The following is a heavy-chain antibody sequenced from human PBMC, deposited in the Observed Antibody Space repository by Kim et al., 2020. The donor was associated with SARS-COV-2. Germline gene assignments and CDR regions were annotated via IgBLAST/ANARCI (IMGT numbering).Heavy chain of an antibody. D-gene: IGHD2-2*02. V-gene: IGHV4-34*01. CDR2: INHYHSGST. Sequence: SETLSLTCAVFGGSFSGYFWSWIRQPPGKGLEWIGEINHYHSGSTKYNAYLKSRVTISVDTSKNQFSLKLSSVTAADTALYYCARGRAGVVPSPILEIGPHYDYYAIDVWGQGTTVTVSS. CDR3: ARGRAGVVPSPILEIGPHYDYYAIDV. CDR1: GGSFSGYF. J-gene: IGHJ6*02.